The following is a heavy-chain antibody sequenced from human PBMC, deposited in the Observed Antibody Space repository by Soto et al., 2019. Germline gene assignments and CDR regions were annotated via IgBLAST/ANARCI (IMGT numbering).Heavy chain of an antibody. Sequence: ASVKVSCKASGYTFTSYDINWVRQATGQGLEWMGWMNPNSGNTGYAQKFQGRVTMTRNTSISTAYMGLSSLRSEDTAVYYCATGQFDYSSRWYTDAYYYGMHVWGQGTKVTVYS. CDR1: GYTFTSYD. CDR2: MNPNSGNT. D-gene: IGHD6-19*01. J-gene: IGHJ6*02. CDR3: ATGQFDYSSRWYTDAYYYGMHV. V-gene: IGHV1-8*01.